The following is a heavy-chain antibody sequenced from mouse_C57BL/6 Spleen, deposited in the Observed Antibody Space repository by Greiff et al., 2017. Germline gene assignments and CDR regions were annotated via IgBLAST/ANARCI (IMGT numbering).Heavy chain of an antibody. CDR3: ARHDYDGEYYFDY. Sequence: VHVKQSGPVLVKPGASVKMSCKASGYTFTDYYMNWVKQSHGKSLEWIGVINPYNGGTSYNQKFKGKATLTVDKSSSTAYMELNSLTSEDSAVYYCARHDYDGEYYFDYWGQGTTLTVSS. CDR2: INPYNGGT. J-gene: IGHJ2*01. D-gene: IGHD2-4*01. CDR1: GYTFTDYY. V-gene: IGHV1-19*01.